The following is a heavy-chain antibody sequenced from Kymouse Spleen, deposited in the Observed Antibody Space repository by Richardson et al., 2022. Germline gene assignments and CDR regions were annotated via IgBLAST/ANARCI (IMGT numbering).Heavy chain of an antibody. CDR2: INHSGST. CDR1: GGSFSGYY. V-gene: IGHV4-34*01. CDR3: ARAGYSSSWYKGYYYYGMDV. Sequence: QVQLQQWGAGLLKPSETLSLTCAVYGGSFSGYYWSWIRQPPGKGLEWIGEINHSGSTNYNPSLKSRVTISVDTSKNQFSLKLSSVTAADTAVYYCARAGYSSSWYKGYYYYGMDVWGQGTTVTVSS. J-gene: IGHJ6*02. D-gene: IGHD6-13*01.